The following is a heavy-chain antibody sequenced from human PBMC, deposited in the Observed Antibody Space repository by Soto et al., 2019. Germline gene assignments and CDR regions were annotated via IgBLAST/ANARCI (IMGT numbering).Heavy chain of an antibody. J-gene: IGHJ4*02. Sequence: PSETLSLTCTVPGGSISSYYWSWIRQPPGKGLEWIGYIYYSGSTNYNPSLKSRVTVSVDTSKNQFSLKLSSVTAADTAVYYCARGLGSSSDWGQGTLVTVSS. CDR1: GGSISSYY. CDR2: IYYSGST. V-gene: IGHV4-59*01. CDR3: ARGLGSSSD. D-gene: IGHD6-6*01.